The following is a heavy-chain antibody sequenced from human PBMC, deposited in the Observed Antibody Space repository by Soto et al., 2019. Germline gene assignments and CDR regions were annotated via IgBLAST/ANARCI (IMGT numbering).Heavy chain of an antibody. CDR3: ARDEVGGYFES. CDR2: IKQDGSEK. D-gene: IGHD3-9*01. Sequence: GGSLRLSCEASGFNFRNYWLSWVRQTPGKGLEWVANIKQDGSEKYYADSVEGRFTISRDNAKSSVYLQMNSLRDEDTALYYCARDEVGGYFESWGRGSLVTVPQ. CDR1: GFNFRNYW. V-gene: IGHV3-7*05. J-gene: IGHJ4*02.